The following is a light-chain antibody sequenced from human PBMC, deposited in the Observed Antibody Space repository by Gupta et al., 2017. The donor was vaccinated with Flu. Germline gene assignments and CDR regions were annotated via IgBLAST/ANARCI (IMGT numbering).Light chain of an antibody. V-gene: IGKV2-28*01. CDR3: RQALHTPYT. Sequence: DNVMTQSPLSLPVTPGEPASISCRSSQCLMHSNGYNYLDWYLQKPGQSPQLLIYLGSSRASGVPDRFSGSGSGTDFTLTISRVEAEDVGIYYCRQALHTPYTFGQGTKMEIK. J-gene: IGKJ2*01. CDR2: LGS. CDR1: QCLMHSNGYNY.